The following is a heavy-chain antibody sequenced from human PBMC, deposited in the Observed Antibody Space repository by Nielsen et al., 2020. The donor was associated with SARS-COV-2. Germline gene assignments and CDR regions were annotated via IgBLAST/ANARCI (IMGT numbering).Heavy chain of an antibody. CDR3: ARTPYGSGSYYVDY. D-gene: IGHD3-10*01. V-gene: IGHV1-2*06. CDR2: INPNSGGT. Sequence: WVRQAPGQGLEWMGRINPNSGGTNYAQKFQGRVTMTRDTSISTAYMELSRLRSDDTAVYYCARTPYGSGSYYVDYWAREPWSPSPQ. J-gene: IGHJ4*02.